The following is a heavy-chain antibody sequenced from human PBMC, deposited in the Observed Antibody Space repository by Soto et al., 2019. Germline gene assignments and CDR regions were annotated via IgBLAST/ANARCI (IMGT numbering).Heavy chain of an antibody. J-gene: IGHJ4*02. CDR2: ISYDGSNK. CDR1: GFTFSSYA. CDR3: VRELSGSYYFPVDY. Sequence: QVQLVESGGGVVQPGRSLRLSCAASGFTFSSYAMHWVRQAPGKGLEWVAVISYDGSNKYYADSVKGRFTITRDNSKNPQHLQRNSLRAEDTAVYCCVRELSGSYYFPVDYGGQGTLVTVSS. D-gene: IGHD1-26*01. V-gene: IGHV3-30-3*01.